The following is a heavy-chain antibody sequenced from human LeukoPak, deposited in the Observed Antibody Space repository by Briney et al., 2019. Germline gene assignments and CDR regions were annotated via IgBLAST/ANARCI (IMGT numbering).Heavy chain of an antibody. D-gene: IGHD5-18*01. CDR3: TRARGYSYGYIDY. J-gene: IGHJ4*02. CDR1: GFTFNNAW. CDR2: IKSKTDGGTT. Sequence: GGSLRLSCAASGFTFNNAWMSWVRQAPGKGLEWVGRIKSKTDGGTTDYAAPVKGRFTISRDDSKNTLYLQMNSLKTEDTAVYYCTRARGYSYGYIDYWGQGTLVTVSS. V-gene: IGHV3-15*01.